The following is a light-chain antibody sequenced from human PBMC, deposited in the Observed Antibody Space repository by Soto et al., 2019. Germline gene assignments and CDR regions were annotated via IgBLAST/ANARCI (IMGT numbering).Light chain of an antibody. J-gene: IGKJ1*01. V-gene: IGKV3-11*01. Sequence: EIVLTQSPATLSLSPGARATLSCRASQSVSSYLAWYQQKPGQAPRLLIYDASNRATGIPARFSGSGSGTDVTLTISSIEPEEFAVYYCQQRSNWPPTFSQGTKVEIK. CDR2: DAS. CDR1: QSVSSY. CDR3: QQRSNWPPT.